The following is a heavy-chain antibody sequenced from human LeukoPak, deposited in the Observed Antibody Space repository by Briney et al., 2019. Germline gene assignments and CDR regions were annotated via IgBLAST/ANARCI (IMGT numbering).Heavy chain of an antibody. CDR1: GFTFSSYA. Sequence: PGGSLRLSCAASGFTFSSYAMNWVRQAPGKGLEWVSGISGLGGNTYYADSVKGQFTISRDNSKDTLYLQMNSLRAEDTAVYYCAKSGIGGLRGGYFDYWGQGTLVTVSS. V-gene: IGHV3-23*01. J-gene: IGHJ4*02. CDR2: ISGLGGNT. D-gene: IGHD4-17*01. CDR3: AKSGIGGLRGGYFDY.